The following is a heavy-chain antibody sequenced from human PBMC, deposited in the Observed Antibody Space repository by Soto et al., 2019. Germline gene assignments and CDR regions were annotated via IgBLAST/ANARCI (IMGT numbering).Heavy chain of an antibody. J-gene: IGHJ4*02. V-gene: IGHV4-59*01. CDR1: GGSISSYY. CDR2: IYYSGST. D-gene: IGHD4-17*01. CDR3: ARTYGDYFWYFDY. Sequence: SETLSLTCTVSGGSISSYYWSWIRQPPGKGLEWIGYIYYSGSTNYNPSLKSRVTISVDTSKNQFSLKLSSVTAADTAVYYCARTYGDYFWYFDYWGQGTLVTVSS.